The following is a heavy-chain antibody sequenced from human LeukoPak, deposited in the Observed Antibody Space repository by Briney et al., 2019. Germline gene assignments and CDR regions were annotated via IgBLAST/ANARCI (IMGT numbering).Heavy chain of an antibody. CDR2: ISYDGSNK. J-gene: IGHJ4*02. CDR1: GFTFSSYG. V-gene: IGHV3-30*18. Sequence: GGSLRLSCAASGFTFSSYGMHWVRQAPGKGLEWVAVISYDGSNKYYADSVKGRFTISRDNSKNTLYLQMNSLRAEDTAVYYCAKDADYNWNYYFDYWGQGTLVTVSS. CDR3: AKDADYNWNYYFDY. D-gene: IGHD1-7*01.